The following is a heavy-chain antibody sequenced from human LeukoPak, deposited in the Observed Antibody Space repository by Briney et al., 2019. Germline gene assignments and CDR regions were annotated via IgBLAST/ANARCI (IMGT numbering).Heavy chain of an antibody. J-gene: IGHJ5*02. CDR1: GGSFSRYS. D-gene: IGHD5-18*01. CDR2: SNHSGSS. CDR3: ARVSGYNYGSFDP. Sequence: SETLSLTCAVYGGSFSRYSWSWVRQPPGKGLEWIGGSNHSGSSRYSPSLKSRVTMSLDTSKNQFSLRLSSVTAADTAVYYCARVSGYNYGSFDPWGQGTLVTVSS. V-gene: IGHV4-34*10.